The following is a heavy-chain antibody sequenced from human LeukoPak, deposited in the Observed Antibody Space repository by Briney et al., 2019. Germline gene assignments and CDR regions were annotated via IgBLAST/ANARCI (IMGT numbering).Heavy chain of an antibody. J-gene: IGHJ3*02. V-gene: IGHV4-4*07. CDR3: ARSFSGWSSDAFDI. CDR1: GVSISNYS. Sequence: SETLSLTCTVSGVSISNYSWSWIRQPAGKGLEWIGRIYTSGSTNYNPSLKSRVAMSVDTSKNQFSLNLSSVTAADTAVYYCARSFSGWSSDAFDIWGQGTMVTVSS. CDR2: IYTSGST. D-gene: IGHD6-19*01.